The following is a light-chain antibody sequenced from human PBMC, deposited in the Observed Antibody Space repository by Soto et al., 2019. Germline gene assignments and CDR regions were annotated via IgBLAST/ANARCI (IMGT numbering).Light chain of an antibody. CDR3: LSFTTTSTPV. CDR2: EVN. V-gene: IGLV2-14*01. CDR1: SSDIGAYDY. Sequence: QSVGTQPASLSGSPGQSINISCTGTSSDIGAYDYVSWFQQHPGKAPKLMISEVNNRPAGVSNRFSGSKSGNTAYLTISGLQVEDQAEYFCLSFTTTSTPVFGTGTKVTVL. J-gene: IGLJ1*01.